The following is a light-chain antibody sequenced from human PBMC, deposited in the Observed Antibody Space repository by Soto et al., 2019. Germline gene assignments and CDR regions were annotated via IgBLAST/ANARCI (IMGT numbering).Light chain of an antibody. Sequence: EIVLTQSPGPLSLSPGERATLSCRASQSVSSSYLAWYQQKPGQAPRLLICGASTRATGIPDRFSGSGSGTDFTLTISRLEPEDFAVYYCQQYGSSPGTFGQGTKLEIK. CDR1: QSVSSSY. CDR3: QQYGSSPGT. CDR2: GAS. V-gene: IGKV3-20*01. J-gene: IGKJ2*02.